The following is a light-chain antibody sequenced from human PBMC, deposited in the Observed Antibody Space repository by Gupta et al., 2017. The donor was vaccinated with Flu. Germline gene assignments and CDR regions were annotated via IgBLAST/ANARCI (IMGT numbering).Light chain of an antibody. V-gene: IGKV1-33*01. CDR3: QQYDNLPVT. Sequence: DIQMTQSPSSLSASVGDRVTITCQASQDISNYLNWYQQKPGKAPKLLIYDASNLETGVPSRFSGSGSGTDFTFTISSLQPGDIATYYCQQYDNLPVTFGPGTKVDIK. J-gene: IGKJ3*01. CDR2: DAS. CDR1: QDISNY.